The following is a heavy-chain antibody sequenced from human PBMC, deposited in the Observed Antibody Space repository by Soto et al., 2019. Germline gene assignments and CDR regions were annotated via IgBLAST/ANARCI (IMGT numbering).Heavy chain of an antibody. J-gene: IGHJ4*02. CDR1: GFTVSNNH. CDR3: AGRLTTAASLDY. CDR2: VHGGGST. Sequence: VQLVESGGGLIQPGGSLRLSCAASGFTVSNNHMTWVRQAAGKGLELVSFVHGGGSTSYADSVKGRFTISRDNSKNTLYLQMDSLRAEDTDIYYCAGRLTTAASLDYWGRGTRVTVSS. V-gene: IGHV3-53*01. D-gene: IGHD3-16*01.